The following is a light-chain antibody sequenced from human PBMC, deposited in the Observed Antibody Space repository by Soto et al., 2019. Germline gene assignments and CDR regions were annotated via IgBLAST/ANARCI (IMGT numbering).Light chain of an antibody. CDR2: DAS. CDR3: QQRSNWPPGCT. Sequence: EIVLTQSPATLSLSPGERATLSCRASQSVSSYLAWYQQKPGQAPGLLIYDASNRATGIPARFSGSGSGTDFTLTISSLEPEDFAVYYCQQRSNWPPGCTFGQGTKLEIK. CDR1: QSVSSY. V-gene: IGKV3-11*01. J-gene: IGKJ2*02.